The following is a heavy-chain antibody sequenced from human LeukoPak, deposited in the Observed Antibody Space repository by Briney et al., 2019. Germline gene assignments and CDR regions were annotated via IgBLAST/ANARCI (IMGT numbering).Heavy chain of an antibody. J-gene: IGHJ4*02. CDR1: GFTFSSYW. V-gene: IGHV3-74*01. D-gene: IGHD2-21*02. CDR3: ARVDIVVVTALQPPDY. CDR2: INSDGSST. Sequence: QPGGSLRLSCAASGFTFSSYWMHWVRQAPGKGLVWVSRINSDGSSTSCADSVKGRFTISRDNAKNTLYLQMNSLRAEDTAVYYCARVDIVVVTALQPPDYWGQGTLVTVSS.